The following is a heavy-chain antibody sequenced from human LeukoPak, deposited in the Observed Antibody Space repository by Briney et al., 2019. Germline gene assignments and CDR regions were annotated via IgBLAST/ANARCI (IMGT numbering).Heavy chain of an antibody. CDR1: GYTFTSYG. D-gene: IGHD3-22*01. V-gene: IGHV1-18*01. CDR3: ARATSAGYYYDSSGYYYYY. CDR2: IITYNGNT. Sequence: ASVKVSCKASGYTFTSYGISWVRQAPGQGLEWMGYIITYNGNTNYAQKLQGRVTMTTDTSTSTAYMELRSLRSDDTAVYYCARATSAGYYYDSSGYYYYYWGQGTLVTVSS. J-gene: IGHJ4*02.